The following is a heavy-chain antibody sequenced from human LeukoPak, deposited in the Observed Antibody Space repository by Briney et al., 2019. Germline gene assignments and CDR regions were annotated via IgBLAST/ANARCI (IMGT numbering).Heavy chain of an antibody. Sequence: GGSLRLSCAASGCTFSSYGMHWVRQAPGKGLEWVAVISYDGSNKYYADSVKGRFTISRDNSKNTLYLQMNSLRAEDTAVYYCAKDAQRVEMATGPDYWGQGTLVTVSS. V-gene: IGHV3-30*18. CDR3: AKDAQRVEMATGPDY. J-gene: IGHJ4*02. D-gene: IGHD5-24*01. CDR1: GCTFSSYG. CDR2: ISYDGSNK.